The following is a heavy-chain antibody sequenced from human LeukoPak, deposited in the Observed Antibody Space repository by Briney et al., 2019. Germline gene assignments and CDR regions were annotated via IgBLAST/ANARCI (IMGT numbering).Heavy chain of an antibody. CDR1: GYTFTSYY. D-gene: IGHD3-22*01. CDR2: INPSGGST. J-gene: IGHJ4*02. V-gene: IGHV1-46*01. Sequence: GASVKVSCKASGYTFTSYYMHWVRQAPGQGLEWMGIINPSGGSTSYAQKFQGRVTMTRDTSTSTAYMELRSLRSDDTAVYYCARDHNGIVVVTPFDYWGQGTLVTVSS. CDR3: ARDHNGIVVVTPFDY.